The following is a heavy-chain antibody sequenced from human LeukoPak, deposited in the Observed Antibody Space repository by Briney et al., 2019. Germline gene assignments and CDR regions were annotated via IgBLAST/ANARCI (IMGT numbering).Heavy chain of an antibody. CDR1: GFTFSSYS. CDR3: ARESIAAAGGFDY. Sequence: GGSLRLSCAASGFTFSSYSMNWVRQAPGKGLEWVSSISSSSSYIYYADSVKGRFTISRDNAKNSLYLQMNSLRAEDTAVYYCARESIAAAGGFDYWGQGTLVTVSS. CDR2: ISSSSSYI. V-gene: IGHV3-21*01. D-gene: IGHD6-13*01. J-gene: IGHJ4*02.